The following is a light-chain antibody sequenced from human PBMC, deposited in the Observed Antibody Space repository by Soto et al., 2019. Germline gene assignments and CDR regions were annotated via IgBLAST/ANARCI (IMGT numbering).Light chain of an antibody. CDR1: QTVRNNY. Sequence: EFVLTQSPGTLSLSPGERATLSCRASQTVRNNYLAWYQQKPGQAPRLLIYDASSRATGIPDRFSGGGSGTDFTLTISRLEPEDFAVYYCQQYGSWAFGQGTKVDIK. CDR2: DAS. V-gene: IGKV3-20*01. J-gene: IGKJ1*01. CDR3: QQYGSWA.